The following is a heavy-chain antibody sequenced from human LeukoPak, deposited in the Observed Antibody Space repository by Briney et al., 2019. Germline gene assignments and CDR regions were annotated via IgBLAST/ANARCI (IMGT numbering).Heavy chain of an antibody. CDR1: GFTFGDYA. Sequence: GSLRLSCTASGFTFGDYAMSWFRQAPGKGLECIGNIYNSGATYYNPSLKSRVTISVHTSKNQISLKLSSVTAADTAVYYCARVVTAGSYYFDYWGHGTLVTVSS. V-gene: IGHV4-59*12. J-gene: IGHJ4*01. CDR3: ARVVTAGSYYFDY. D-gene: IGHD6-13*01. CDR2: IYNSGAT.